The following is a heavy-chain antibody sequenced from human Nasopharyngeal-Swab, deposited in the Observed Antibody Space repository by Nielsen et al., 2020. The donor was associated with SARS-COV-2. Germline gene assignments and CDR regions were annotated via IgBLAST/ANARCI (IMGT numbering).Heavy chain of an antibody. CDR1: GFTFDDYA. D-gene: IGHD2-8*02. J-gene: IGHJ2*01. V-gene: IGHV3-9*01. Sequence: GGSLRLSCAASGFTFDDYAMHWVRQAPGKGLEWVSGISWNSGSIGYADSVKGRFNISRDNAKNSLYLQMNSLRAEDTALYYCAKAPGATGYFDLWGRGTLVTVSS. CDR2: ISWNSGSI. CDR3: AKAPGATGYFDL.